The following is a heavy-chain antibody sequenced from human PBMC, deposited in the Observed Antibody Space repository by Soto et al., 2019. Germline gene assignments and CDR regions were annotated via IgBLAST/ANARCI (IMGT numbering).Heavy chain of an antibody. CDR3: ARDGNRGYDMDV. V-gene: IGHV3-48*02. CDR1: GFTFSTYN. CDR2: MSNTGRTI. Sequence: EVQVVESGGGLVQPGGSLRLSCEGSGFTFSTYNMDWVRQAPGKGLEWVSYMSNTGRTIFYADSVRGRFTISRDNAKNALFLQINSMSDEDTAVYYCARDGNRGYDMDVWGQGTTVTVSS. J-gene: IGHJ6*02.